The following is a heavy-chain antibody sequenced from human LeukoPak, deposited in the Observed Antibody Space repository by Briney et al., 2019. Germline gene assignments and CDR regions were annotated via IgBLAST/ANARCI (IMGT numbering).Heavy chain of an antibody. V-gene: IGHV3-23*03. CDR2: IYSGGST. J-gene: IGHJ4*02. CDR3: AKGSAMAYYFDY. CDR1: GFTFSSYA. Sequence: GGSLRLSCAASGFTFSSYAMSWVRQAPGKGLEWVSVIYSGGSTYYADSVKGRFTISRDNSKNTLYLQMNSLRAEDTAVYYCAKGSAMAYYFDYWGQGTLVTVSS. D-gene: IGHD5-18*01.